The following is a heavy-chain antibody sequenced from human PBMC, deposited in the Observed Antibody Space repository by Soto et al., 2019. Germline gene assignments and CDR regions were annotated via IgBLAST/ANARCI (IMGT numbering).Heavy chain of an antibody. D-gene: IGHD5-18*01. CDR1: GYTSTSYG. Sequence: ASVKVSCKASGYTSTSYGISWVRQAPGQGLEWMGWISAYNGNTNYAQKLQGRVTMTTDTSTSTAYMELRSLRSDDTAVYYCARGYCYGYVVYYYGMDVWGQGTTVTVSS. V-gene: IGHV1-18*04. CDR3: ARGYCYGYVVYYYGMDV. J-gene: IGHJ6*02. CDR2: ISAYNGNT.